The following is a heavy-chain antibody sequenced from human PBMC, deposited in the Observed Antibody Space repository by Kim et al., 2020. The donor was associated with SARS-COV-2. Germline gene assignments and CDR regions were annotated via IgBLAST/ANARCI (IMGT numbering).Heavy chain of an antibody. Sequence: GGSLRLSCAASGFTFSSYSMNWVRQAPGKGLEWVSYISSSSSTIYYADSVKGRFTISRDNAKNSLYLQMNSLRDEDTAVYYCARGEMATIWYYYYGMDVWGQGTTVTVSS. CDR1: GFTFSSYS. CDR3: ARGEMATIWYYYYGMDV. CDR2: ISSSSSTI. D-gene: IGHD5-12*01. V-gene: IGHV3-48*02. J-gene: IGHJ6*02.